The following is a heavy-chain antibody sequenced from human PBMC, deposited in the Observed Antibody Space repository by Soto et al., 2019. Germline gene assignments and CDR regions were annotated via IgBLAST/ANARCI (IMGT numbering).Heavy chain of an antibody. CDR3: ARSGYSYGPNPLLY. D-gene: IGHD5-18*01. J-gene: IGHJ4*02. CDR2: IYYSGST. Sequence: QVQLQESGPGLVKPSQTLSLTCTVSGGSISSGGYYWSWIRQHPGKGLEWIGYIYYSGSTYYNPAPKRRVTISVDTSKTQFSLKLSSVTAADTAVYYCARSGYSYGPNPLLYWGQGTLVTVSS. CDR1: GGSISSGGYY. V-gene: IGHV4-31*03.